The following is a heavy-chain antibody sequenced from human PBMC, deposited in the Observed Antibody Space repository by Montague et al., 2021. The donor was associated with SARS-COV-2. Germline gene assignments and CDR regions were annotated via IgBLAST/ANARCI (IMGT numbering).Heavy chain of an antibody. D-gene: IGHD6-13*01. CDR2: LWYDGGNK. V-gene: IGHV3-33*01. Sequence: SLRLSCAASGFTFSSFGMHWVRQAPGKGLGWVAALWYDGGNKYYADSVKGRFTISRDNSKNTLYLQMNSLRAEDTAVYYCARELRGFSTSWYALDSWGQGTLVTVSS. CDR1: GFTFSSFG. J-gene: IGHJ4*02. CDR3: ARELRGFSTSWYALDS.